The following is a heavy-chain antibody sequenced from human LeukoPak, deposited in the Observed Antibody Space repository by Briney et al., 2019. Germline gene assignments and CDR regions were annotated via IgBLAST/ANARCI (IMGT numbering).Heavy chain of an antibody. Sequence: GGSLRLSCAASGFTFSSYSMNWVRQAPGKGLEWVSSISSSSSYIYYADSVKGRFTISRDNAKNSLYLQMNSLRAEDTAVYYCARVRNYYYYMDVWGKGTTVTVSS. CDR3: ARVRNYYYYMDV. CDR2: ISSSSSYI. J-gene: IGHJ6*03. V-gene: IGHV3-21*01. CDR1: GFTFSSYS.